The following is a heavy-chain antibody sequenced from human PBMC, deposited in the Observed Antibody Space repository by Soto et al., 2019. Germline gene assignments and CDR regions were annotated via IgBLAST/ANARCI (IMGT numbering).Heavy chain of an antibody. CDR2: ISAYNGNT. D-gene: IGHD3-3*01. V-gene: IGHV1-18*01. CDR1: GYTFSSYG. J-gene: IGHJ4*02. Sequence: QVTLVQSGGEVKKPGASVKISCKASGYTFSSYGISWVRKAPGQGLEWMGWISAYNGNTNYAQKFQGRVTMTTDTSTSTAYMELRSLRSDDTVIYYCARTLNEWLLGLEWGQGTLVTVSS. CDR3: ARTLNEWLLGLE.